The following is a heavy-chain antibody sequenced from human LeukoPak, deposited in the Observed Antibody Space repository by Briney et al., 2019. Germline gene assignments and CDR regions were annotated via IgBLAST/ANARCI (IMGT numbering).Heavy chain of an antibody. CDR1: GFTFSDYY. CDR3: AREDHSNYEY. J-gene: IGHJ4*02. D-gene: IGHD4-11*01. Sequence: GGSLRLSCAASGFTFSDYYMSWVRQAPGRGLEWVSSISSSGTTIYCADSVKGRFTISRDNTKNSMYLQMNSLRAEDTAVYYCAREDHSNYEYWGQGTLVTVSS. V-gene: IGHV3-11*01. CDR2: ISSSGTTI.